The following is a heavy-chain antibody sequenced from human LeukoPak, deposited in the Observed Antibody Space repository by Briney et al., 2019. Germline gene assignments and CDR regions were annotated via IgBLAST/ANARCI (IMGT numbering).Heavy chain of an antibody. V-gene: IGHV3-23*01. D-gene: IGHD3-9*01. CDR3: ARDQGLRYFDWTD. J-gene: IGHJ4*02. CDR2: ISGSGGST. Sequence: PTGGSLRLSCAASGFTFSSYAMSWVRQAPGKGLEWVSAISGSGGSTYYADSVKGRFTISRDDSKNTVHLQMNSLRANDTAIYYCARDQGLRYFDWTDWGQGTLVTVSS. CDR1: GFTFSSYA.